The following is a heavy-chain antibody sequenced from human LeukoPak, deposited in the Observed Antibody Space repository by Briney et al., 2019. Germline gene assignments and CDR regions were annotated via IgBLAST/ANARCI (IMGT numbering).Heavy chain of an antibody. CDR3: ARLCFQSSSSS. J-gene: IGHJ4*02. CDR2: FYYTGSGST. V-gene: IGHV4-39*01. D-gene: IGHD6-6*01. Sequence: SETLSLTCTVSGASISTSSYYWGWIRQPPGKGLEWIGSFYYTGSGSTYYNPSLKNRVTISVDTPRSQFSVKLSSVTAADTAVYYCARLCFQSSSSSWGQGTLVTVSS. CDR1: GASISTSSYY.